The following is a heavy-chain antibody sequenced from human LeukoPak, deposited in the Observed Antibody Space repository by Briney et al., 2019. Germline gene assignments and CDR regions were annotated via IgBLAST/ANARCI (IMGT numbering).Heavy chain of an antibody. CDR3: ARDKSDTFDS. Sequence: GGSLRLSCAASGFTFSSYSMHWVRQAPGKGLEWVSSISSSSSYIYYADSVKGRFTISRDNAKNSLYLQMNSLRAEDTAVYHCARDKSDTFDSWGQGTLVTVSS. CDR2: ISSSSSYI. J-gene: IGHJ4*02. V-gene: IGHV3-21*01. CDR1: GFTFSSYS.